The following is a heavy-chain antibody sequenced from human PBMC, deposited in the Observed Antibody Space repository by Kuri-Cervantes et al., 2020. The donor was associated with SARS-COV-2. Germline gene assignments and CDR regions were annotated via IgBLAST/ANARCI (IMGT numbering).Heavy chain of an antibody. Sequence: SGPTLVKPTETLTLTCTVSGFSLSNARMGVSWIRQPPGKALEWLAHIFSNDEKSYKSYSTSLETRLTISKDTSRSQVVLTLTNTDPLDTARYFCARGINGDYTDWGQGSLVTVSS. CDR2: IFSNDEKSYK. D-gene: IGHD4-17*01. J-gene: IGHJ4*02. CDR3: ARGINGDYTD. CDR1: GFSLSNARMG. V-gene: IGHV2-26*01.